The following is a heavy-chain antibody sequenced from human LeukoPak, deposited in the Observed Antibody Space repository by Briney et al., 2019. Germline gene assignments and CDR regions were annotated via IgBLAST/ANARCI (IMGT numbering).Heavy chain of an antibody. J-gene: IGHJ4*02. V-gene: IGHV3-66*01. D-gene: IGHD3-10*01. Sequence: GGSLRLSCAASGFTVSSSYMSWVRQAPGKGLEWVSVLYSGGSTYYADSVKGRFTTSRDNSKNTVYLQMNSPRVEDTAVYYCASPRGGKAGLFEYWGQGTLVTVSS. CDR2: LYSGGST. CDR3: ASPRGGKAGLFEY. CDR1: GFTVSSSY.